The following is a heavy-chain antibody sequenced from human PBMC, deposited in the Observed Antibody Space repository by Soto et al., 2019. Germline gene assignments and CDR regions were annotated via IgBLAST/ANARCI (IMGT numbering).Heavy chain of an antibody. CDR2: IIPILGIA. V-gene: IGHV1-69*02. J-gene: IGHJ4*02. CDR1: GGTFSSYT. CDR3: ARTPSSSSGR. D-gene: IGHD6-13*01. Sequence: QVQLVQSGAEVKKPGSSVKVSCKASGGTFSSYTISWVRQAPGQGLEWMGRIIPILGIANYAQKFQGRVXIXXDKSTSTAYMELSSLRSEDTAVYYCARTPSSSSGRWGQGTLVTVSS.